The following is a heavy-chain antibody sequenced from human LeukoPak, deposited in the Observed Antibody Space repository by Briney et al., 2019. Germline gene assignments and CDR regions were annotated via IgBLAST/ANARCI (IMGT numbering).Heavy chain of an antibody. Sequence: PSETLSLTCTVSGGSISSGGYYWSWIRQPAGKGLEWIGRVYTSGSTNYNPSLKSRVTISIDTSKNQFSLNLSSVTAADTAVYYCARDQALGYDWPTVLAIDIWGQGTMVTVSS. CDR3: ARDQALGYDWPTVLAIDI. D-gene: IGHD3-22*01. CDR2: VYTSGST. CDR1: GGSISSGGYY. V-gene: IGHV4-61*02. J-gene: IGHJ3*02.